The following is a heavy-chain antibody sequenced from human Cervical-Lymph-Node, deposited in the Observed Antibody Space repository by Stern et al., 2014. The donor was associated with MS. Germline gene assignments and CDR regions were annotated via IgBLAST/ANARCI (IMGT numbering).Heavy chain of an antibody. CDR3: ARSDRLWGSFDY. V-gene: IGHV4-31*03. Sequence: QVQLQESGPGLVKPSQTLSLTCTVSGASISTVGYYWSWIRQHPGKGLEWSASISYMMSTYYTPSVKSRVSISADTSKNQFSLNLTSVTAADTALYYCARSDRLWGSFDYWGQGTLVAVSS. CDR2: ISYMMST. CDR1: GASISTVGYY. J-gene: IGHJ4*02. D-gene: IGHD3-16*01.